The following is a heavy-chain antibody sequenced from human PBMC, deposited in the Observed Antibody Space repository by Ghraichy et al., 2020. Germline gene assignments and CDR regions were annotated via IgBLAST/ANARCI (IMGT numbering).Heavy chain of an antibody. V-gene: IGHV4-59*01. CDR1: GGSFTDYY. Sequence: SETLSLTCTVSGGSFTDYYWSWIRQPPDKGLEWIAYLYYGGSSAYNPSLKGRVTISVDTSKNQFSLRLSSVTTVDTAVYYCARGPRVPYYYYYVDVWGKGTTVTVSS. J-gene: IGHJ6*03. CDR2: LYYGGSS. CDR3: ARGPRVPYYYYYVDV.